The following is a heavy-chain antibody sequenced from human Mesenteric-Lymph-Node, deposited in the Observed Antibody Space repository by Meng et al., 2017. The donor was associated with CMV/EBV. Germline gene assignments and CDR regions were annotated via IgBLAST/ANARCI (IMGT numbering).Heavy chain of an antibody. J-gene: IGHJ4*02. D-gene: IGHD2-21*01. CDR1: GFTFDIYA. CDR3: ARDPRLRRFDS. Sequence: GESLKISCAASGFTFDIYAMSWVRQAAGKGLEWVSSITDSGGSTYYADSVKGRFTISRDNTKKSLYLQMNSLRADDTAVYYCARDPRLRRFDSWGQGTLVTVSS. V-gene: IGHV3-23*01. CDR2: ITDSGGST.